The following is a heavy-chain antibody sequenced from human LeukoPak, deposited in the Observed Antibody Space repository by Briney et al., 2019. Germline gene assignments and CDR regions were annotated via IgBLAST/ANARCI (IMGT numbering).Heavy chain of an antibody. CDR1: GYSFTSYW. CDR2: IYPGDSDT. D-gene: IGHD2-2*01. Sequence: ESLKISCKGSGYSFTSYWIGWVRQVPGKGLEWRGIIYPGDSDTRYSASFQGQVTISADKSISTAYLQWSSLKASDTAMYYCARLPGAAADAFDIWGQGTMVTVSS. J-gene: IGHJ3*02. V-gene: IGHV5-51*01. CDR3: ARLPGAAADAFDI.